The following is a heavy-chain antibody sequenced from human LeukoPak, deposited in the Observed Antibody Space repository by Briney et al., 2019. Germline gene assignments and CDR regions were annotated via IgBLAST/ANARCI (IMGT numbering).Heavy chain of an antibody. Sequence: PGGSLRLSCAASGFTVSSNYMSWVRQAPGKGLEWVSVTYSGGSTYYADSVKGRFTISRDNSKNTLYLQMNSLRAEDTAVYYCARERQYYFDYWGRGTLVTVSS. J-gene: IGHJ4*02. CDR2: TYSGGST. CDR3: ARERQYYFDY. V-gene: IGHV3-53*01. CDR1: GFTVSSNY.